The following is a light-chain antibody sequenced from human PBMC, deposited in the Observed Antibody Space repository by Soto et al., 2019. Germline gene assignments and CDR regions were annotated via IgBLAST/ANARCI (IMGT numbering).Light chain of an antibody. CDR1: QGISTY. V-gene: IGKV1-39*01. Sequence: DIQMTQSPSSLSESAGDRVTITCRASQGISTYLNWYQQKPGKAPKLLIYAASSLQSGVPSRFSGSGSETDFTLTISSLQPEDFATYSCQQSYNTTWTFGQGTKVEIQ. J-gene: IGKJ1*01. CDR2: AAS. CDR3: QQSYNTTWT.